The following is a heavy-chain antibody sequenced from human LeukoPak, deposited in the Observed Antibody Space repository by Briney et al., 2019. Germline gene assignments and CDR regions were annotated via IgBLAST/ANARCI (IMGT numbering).Heavy chain of an antibody. J-gene: IGHJ4*02. D-gene: IGHD3-22*01. V-gene: IGHV1-46*01. CDR2: INPSGGST. CDR3: ARDHGNYYDSSGYYPSDY. Sequence: ASVKVSCKASGYTFTIYYMHWVRQAPGQGIEWMGLINPSGGSTSYAQKFQGRVTITRDTSTITVYMELSSLRSEDTAVYYCARDHGNYYDSSGYYPSDYWGQGTLVTVSS. CDR1: GYTFTIYY.